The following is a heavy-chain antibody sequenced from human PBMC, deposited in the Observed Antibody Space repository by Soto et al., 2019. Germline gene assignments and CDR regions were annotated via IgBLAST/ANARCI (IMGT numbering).Heavy chain of an antibody. V-gene: IGHV3-23*01. D-gene: IGHD3-3*01. Sequence: GGSLRLSCAASGFTFSSYAMSWVRQAPGKGLEWVSAISGSGGSTYYADSVKGRFTISRDNSKNTLYLQMNSLRAEDTAVYYCAKVIDDFWSGYYFIFDYWGQGTLVTVSS. CDR1: GFTFSSYA. CDR3: AKVIDDFWSGYYFIFDY. CDR2: ISGSGGST. J-gene: IGHJ4*02.